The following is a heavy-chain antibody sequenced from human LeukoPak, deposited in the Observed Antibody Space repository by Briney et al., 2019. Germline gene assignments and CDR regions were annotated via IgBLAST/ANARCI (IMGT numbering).Heavy chain of an antibody. CDR1: GGSISSYY. CDR3: ARRWVLDTAMAHDY. V-gene: IGHV4-59*01. CDR2: IYYSGST. J-gene: IGHJ4*02. Sequence: PSETLSLTCTVAGGSISSYYWSWIRQPPGKGLEWIGYIYYSGSTNYNPPLKRRVTISVHTSKNQFSLKLSSVTAADTAVYYCARRWVLDTAMAHDYWGQGTLVTVSS. D-gene: IGHD5-18*01.